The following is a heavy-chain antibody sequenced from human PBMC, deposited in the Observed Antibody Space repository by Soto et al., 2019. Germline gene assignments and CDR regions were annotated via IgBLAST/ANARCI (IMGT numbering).Heavy chain of an antibody. D-gene: IGHD3-22*01. CDR2: IYWDDDK. CDR1: GFSLSTGGVG. CDR3: ALRQSYYYDSSGYYPYFDY. Sequence: QITLKESGPTLVKPTQTLTLTCTFSGFSLSTGGVGVGWIRQPPGKALEWLALIYWDDDKRYSPSLKSRLTITKDTSKNQVVLTMTNMDPVDTATYYCALRQSYYYDSSGYYPYFDYWGQGTLVTVSS. J-gene: IGHJ4*02. V-gene: IGHV2-5*02.